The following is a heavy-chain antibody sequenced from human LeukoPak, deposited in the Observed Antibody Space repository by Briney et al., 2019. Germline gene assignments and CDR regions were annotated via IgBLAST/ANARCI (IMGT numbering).Heavy chain of an antibody. V-gene: IGHV1-2*02. CDR3: AREITGMIGPTDY. CDR2: INPNSGDT. J-gene: IGHJ4*02. Sequence: ASVKVSCKASGYTFSGYYVHWVRQAPRQGLQWMGWINPNSGDTNYAQKFQGRVTMTRDTSISTAYKELSRLTSDDTAVYYCAREITGMIGPTDYWGQGTLVTVSS. D-gene: IGHD1-20*01. CDR1: GYTFSGYY.